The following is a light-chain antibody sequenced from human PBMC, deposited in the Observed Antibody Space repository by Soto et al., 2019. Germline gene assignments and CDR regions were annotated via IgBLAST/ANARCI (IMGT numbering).Light chain of an antibody. V-gene: IGKV1-9*01. CDR2: AAS. CDR3: QQLNSYPLT. Sequence: DIQLTQSPSFLSASVGDRVTITCRASQGISSYLAWYQQKPGKAPRLLIYAASTLQSGVPSRCSGSGSGTEFTLTISSLQPEDFATYYCQQLNSYPLTFGGGTQVEIK. J-gene: IGKJ4*01. CDR1: QGISSY.